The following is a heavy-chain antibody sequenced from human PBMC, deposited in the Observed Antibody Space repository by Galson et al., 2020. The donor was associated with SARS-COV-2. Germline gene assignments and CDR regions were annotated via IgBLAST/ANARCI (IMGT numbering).Heavy chain of an antibody. Sequence: SGPTLVKPTQTLTLTCTFSGFSLSTSGVGVGWIRQPPGKALEWLALIYWDDDKRYSPSLKSRLTITKDTSKNQVVLTMTNMDPVDTATYYCAHRQVSRDYYGSGSYSYYVDYWGQGTLVTVSS. D-gene: IGHD3-10*01. J-gene: IGHJ4*02. CDR3: AHRQVSRDYYGSGSYSYYVDY. CDR2: IYWDDDK. V-gene: IGHV2-5*02. CDR1: GFSLSTSGVG.